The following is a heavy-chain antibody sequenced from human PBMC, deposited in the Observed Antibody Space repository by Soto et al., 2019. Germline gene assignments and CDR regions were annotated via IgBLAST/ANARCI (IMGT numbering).Heavy chain of an antibody. Sequence: GGSLRLSCAASGFTFSSYAMHWVRQAPGKGLEWVAVISYDGSNKYYAHSVKGRFTISSDNSKNTLYLQMNSLRAEDTAVYYCARDGVTMVRGVPYYWGQGTLVTVSS. CDR3: ARDGVTMVRGVPYY. D-gene: IGHD3-10*01. V-gene: IGHV3-30-3*01. CDR1: GFTFSSYA. J-gene: IGHJ4*02. CDR2: ISYDGSNK.